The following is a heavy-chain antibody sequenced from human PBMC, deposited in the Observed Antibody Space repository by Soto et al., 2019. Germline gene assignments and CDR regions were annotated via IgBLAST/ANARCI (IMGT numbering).Heavy chain of an antibody. J-gene: IGHJ4*02. CDR2: ISAYNGNT. V-gene: IGHV1-18*01. D-gene: IGHD3-22*01. CDR3: ARNIRGGERNYYDSSVYSPSDY. Sequence: ASVKVSCKASGYTFTSYGISWVRQAPGQGLEWMGWISAYNGNTNYAQKLQGRVTMTTDTSTSTAYMELRSLRSDDTAVYYCARNIRGGERNYYDSSVYSPSDYWGQGTLVTVSS. CDR1: GYTFTSYG.